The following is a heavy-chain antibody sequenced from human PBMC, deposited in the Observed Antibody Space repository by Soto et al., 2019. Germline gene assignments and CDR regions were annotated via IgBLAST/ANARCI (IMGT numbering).Heavy chain of an antibody. D-gene: IGHD2-21*02. CDR1: GGSISSSNW. Sequence: SETLSLTCAVSGGSISSSNWWSWVRQPPGKGLEWIGQIYHSGSTNYTPSLKSRVTISVDKSKNQFSLKLSSVTAADTAVYYCARHPSDFWFXPWSQGTLVTVSS. CDR3: ARHPSDFWFXP. J-gene: IGHJ5*02. V-gene: IGHV4-4*02. CDR2: IYHSGST.